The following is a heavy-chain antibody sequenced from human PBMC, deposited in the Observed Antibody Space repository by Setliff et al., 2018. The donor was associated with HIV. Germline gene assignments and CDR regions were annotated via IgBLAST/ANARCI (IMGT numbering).Heavy chain of an antibody. V-gene: IGHV4-31*03. CDR1: GGSVNSGGYY. J-gene: IGHJ4*02. CDR3: ARDAYGGGGFDY. Sequence: SETLSLTCSVSGGSVNSGGYYWSWIRQHPGKGLEWIGYIYYSGSTFYNPSLKSRITISIDTSTSQFSLKVNSVTAADTALYYCARDAYGGGGFDYWGQGTLVTVSS. D-gene: IGHD3-10*01. CDR2: IYYSGST.